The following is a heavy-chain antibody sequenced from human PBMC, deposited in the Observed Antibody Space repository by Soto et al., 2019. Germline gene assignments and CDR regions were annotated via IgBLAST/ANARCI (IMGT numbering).Heavy chain of an antibody. D-gene: IGHD3-10*01. CDR1: GDSISRYY. J-gene: IGHJ6*02. CDR3: ARDQGGEFLKGSGMDV. Sequence: QVQLQESGPGLVKPSETLSLTCTVSGDSISRYYWSWIRLSPGKGLEWIGYIYYSGETNYNPSVKRRVTISVDRTKNQFSLKLSSVTAADRAVYYCARDQGGEFLKGSGMDVWGQGTTVTVSS. CDR2: IYYSGET. V-gene: IGHV4-59*01.